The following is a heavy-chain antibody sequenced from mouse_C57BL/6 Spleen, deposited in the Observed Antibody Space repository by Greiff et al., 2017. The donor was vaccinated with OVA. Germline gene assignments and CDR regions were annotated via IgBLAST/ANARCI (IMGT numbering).Heavy chain of an antibody. J-gene: IGHJ1*03. CDR3: ARQRSSHWYFDV. CDR1: GFTFSSYT. D-gene: IGHD1-1*01. V-gene: IGHV5-9*01. Sequence: DVMLVESGGGLVKPGGSLKLSCAASGFTFSSYTMSWVRQTPEKRLEWVATISGGGGNTYYPDSVKGRFTISRDNAKNTLYLQMSSLRSEDTALYYCARQRSSHWYFDVWGTGTTVTVSS. CDR2: ISGGGGNT.